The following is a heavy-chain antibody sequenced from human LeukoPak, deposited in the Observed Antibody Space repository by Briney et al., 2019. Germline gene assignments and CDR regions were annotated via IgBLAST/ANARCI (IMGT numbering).Heavy chain of an antibody. J-gene: IGHJ6*02. D-gene: IGHD3-10*01. CDR2: IYSGGST. CDR1: GFTVSSNY. Sequence: GGSLRLSCAASGFTVSSNYMSWVRQAPGKGLEWVSVIYSGGSTYYADSVKGRFTISRDNSKNTLYLQMNSLRAEDTAVYYCAKGSYYGSGSSYYGMDVWGQGTTVTVSS. CDR3: AKGSYYGSGSSYYGMDV. V-gene: IGHV3-53*01.